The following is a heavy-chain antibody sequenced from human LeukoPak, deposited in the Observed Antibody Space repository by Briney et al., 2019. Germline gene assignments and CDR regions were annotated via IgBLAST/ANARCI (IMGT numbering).Heavy chain of an antibody. CDR2: INNSGST. Sequence: SETLSLTCAFYGGSFSGYYWNWIRQPPGKGLEWIGEINNSGSTGYNPSLKSRVTVSVDTSKNQFSLRLSSVTAADTAVYYCARAWVGYCSGGSCYPYDAFDIWGQGTMVTVSS. J-gene: IGHJ3*02. CDR3: ARAWVGYCSGGSCYPYDAFDI. D-gene: IGHD2-15*01. CDR1: GGSFSGYY. V-gene: IGHV4-34*01.